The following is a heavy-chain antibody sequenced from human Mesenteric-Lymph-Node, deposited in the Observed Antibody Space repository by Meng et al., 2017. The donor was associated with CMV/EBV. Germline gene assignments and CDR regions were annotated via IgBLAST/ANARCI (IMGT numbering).Heavy chain of an antibody. D-gene: IGHD3-9*01. CDR2: INHSGST. CDR3: ARGSSYDILTGYFDY. Sequence: QVQLHRWGAGLLKPSETLSVTCAVYGGSFSGYYWNWIRQSPEKGLEWIGEINHSGSTTYNPSFTSRIIISVDTSTNQISLNMSSVTAADTAVYYCARGSSYDILTGYFDYWGQGALVTVFS. J-gene: IGHJ4*02. V-gene: IGHV4-34*01. CDR1: GGSFSGYY.